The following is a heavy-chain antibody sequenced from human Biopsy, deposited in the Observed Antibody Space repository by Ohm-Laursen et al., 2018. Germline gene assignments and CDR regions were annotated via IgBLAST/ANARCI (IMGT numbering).Heavy chain of an antibody. V-gene: IGHV4-59*12. CDR1: VGSIRSNY. Sequence: TLSLTCTVSVGSIRSNYWSWIRQPPGKGLEWIGYINDNGNTNYNPSLKSRVTISVDTSMNQFSLKMKSVTAADTALYFCARHFYDNFGPTPFDAFDLWGQGTLVTVSA. CDR2: INDNGNT. D-gene: IGHD3-22*01. CDR3: ARHFYDNFGPTPFDAFDL. J-gene: IGHJ3*01.